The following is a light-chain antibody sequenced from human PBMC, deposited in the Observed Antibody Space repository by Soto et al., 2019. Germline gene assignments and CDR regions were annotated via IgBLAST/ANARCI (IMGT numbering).Light chain of an antibody. J-gene: IGKJ1*01. CDR2: GAS. V-gene: IGKV1-5*03. CDR3: QHYNSYSEA. Sequence: DIQVTPSPSTLSGSVGDRVTSTCRASQTISSWLAWYQQKPGKAPKLLIYGASTLKSGVPSRFSGSGSGTEFTLTISSLQPDDFAAYYCQHYNSYSEAFGQGTKVDIK. CDR1: QTISSW.